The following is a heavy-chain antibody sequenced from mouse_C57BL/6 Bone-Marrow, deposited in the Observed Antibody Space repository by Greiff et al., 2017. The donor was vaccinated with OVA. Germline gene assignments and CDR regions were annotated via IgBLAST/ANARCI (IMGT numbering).Heavy chain of an antibody. D-gene: IGHD2-4*01. J-gene: IGHJ3*01. CDR3: TRDRRDYDGFAY. V-gene: IGHV5-9-1*02. CDR2: ISSGGDYI. CDR1: GFTFSSYA. Sequence: EVQRVESGEGLVKPGGSLKLSCAASGFTFSSYAMSWVRQTPEKRLEWVAYISSGGDYIYYADTVKGRFTISRDNARNTLYLQMSSLKSEYTAMYYCTRDRRDYDGFAYWGQGTLVTVSA.